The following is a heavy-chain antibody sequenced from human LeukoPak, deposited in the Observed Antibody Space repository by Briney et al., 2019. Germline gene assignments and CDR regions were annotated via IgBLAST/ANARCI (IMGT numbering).Heavy chain of an antibody. CDR1: GFTFSNYG. V-gene: IGHV3-30*18. D-gene: IGHD3-10*01. J-gene: IGHJ5*02. CDR3: AKDLSPSGGGWFGAES. CDR2: ISSDGNRQ. Sequence: GGSLRLSCVASGFTFSNYGMHWFRQVPGKGPEWVAVISSDGNRQFYAVSVKGRFTISRDNSNQMVYLEMTTLRPEDTAIYHCAKDLSPSGGGWFGAESWGQGTRVSVSS.